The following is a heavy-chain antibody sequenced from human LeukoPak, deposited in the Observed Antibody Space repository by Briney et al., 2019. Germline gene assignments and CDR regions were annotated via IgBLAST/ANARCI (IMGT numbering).Heavy chain of an antibody. D-gene: IGHD2-2*01. Sequence: GESLKISCKGSGYSFTSYWIGWVRQMPGKGLEWMGIIYPGDSDTRYSPSFQGQVTISADKSISTAYLQWSSLKASDTAMYYCARPLVPAASNYYYYYGMDVWGQGTTVTVSS. CDR2: IYPGDSDT. J-gene: IGHJ6*02. V-gene: IGHV5-51*01. CDR1: GYSFTSYW. CDR3: ARPLVPAASNYYYYYGMDV.